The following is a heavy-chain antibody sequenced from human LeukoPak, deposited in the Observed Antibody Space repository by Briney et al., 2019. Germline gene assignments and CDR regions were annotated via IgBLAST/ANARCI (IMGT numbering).Heavy chain of an antibody. CDR1: GYTFTGYY. CDR3: ARDFVVVPAAQFDP. Sequence: ASVKVSCKASGYTFTGYYMHWVRQAPGQGLEWMGWINPNSGGTNYAQKFQGRVTMTRDTSISTAYMELSRLRSDDTAVYYCARDFVVVPAAQFDPWGQGTLVTVSS. CDR2: INPNSGGT. J-gene: IGHJ5*02. D-gene: IGHD2-2*01. V-gene: IGHV1-2*02.